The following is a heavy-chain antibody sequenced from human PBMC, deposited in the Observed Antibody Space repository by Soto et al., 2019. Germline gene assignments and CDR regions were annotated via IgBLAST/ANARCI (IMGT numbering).Heavy chain of an antibody. J-gene: IGHJ4*02. CDR1: GCSLSGYY. D-gene: IGHD2-8*01. Sequence: SDNLSLTSEVSGCSLSGYYWGWIRQTLGKGLEWSGEINNSGSTNDNQSLKSRVTKSIDTSRNQCSLKLSSVTAADTAVYYCARGSMVYATPSYYFDYWGQGTLVTVSS. CDR2: INNSGST. V-gene: IGHV4-34*01. CDR3: ARGSMVYATPSYYFDY.